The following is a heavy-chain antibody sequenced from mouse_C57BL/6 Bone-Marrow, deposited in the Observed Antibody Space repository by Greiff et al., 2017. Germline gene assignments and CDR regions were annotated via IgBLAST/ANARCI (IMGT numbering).Heavy chain of an antibody. CDR1: GFNIKDDY. CDR3: TTRGSNYKDDAMDY. D-gene: IGHD2-5*01. V-gene: IGHV14-4*01. J-gene: IGHJ4*01. CDR2: IDPENGDT. Sequence: VQLQQSGAELVRPGASVKLSCTASGFNIKDDYMHWVKQRPEQGLEWIGWIDPENGDTAYASKFQGKATITADTSSNTAYLQLSRLTTEDTAVYYWTTRGSNYKDDAMDYWGQGTSVTVSS.